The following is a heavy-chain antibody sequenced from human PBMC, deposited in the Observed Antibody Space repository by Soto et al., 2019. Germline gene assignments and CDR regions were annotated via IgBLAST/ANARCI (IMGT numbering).Heavy chain of an antibody. CDR3: ARDRTLYYYGGNSGVPHYYYGMDV. V-gene: IGHV1-69*13. D-gene: IGHD4-17*01. CDR1: GGTFSSYA. J-gene: IGHJ6*02. Sequence: ASVKVSCNASGGTFSSYAISWVRQAPGQGLEWMGGIIPIFGTANYAQKFQGRVTITADESTSTAYMELSSLRSEDTAVYYCARDRTLYYYGGNSGVPHYYYGMDVWGQGTTVTVSS. CDR2: IIPIFGTA.